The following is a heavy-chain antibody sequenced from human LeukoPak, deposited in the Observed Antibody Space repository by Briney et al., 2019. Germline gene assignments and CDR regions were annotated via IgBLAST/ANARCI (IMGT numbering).Heavy chain of an antibody. V-gene: IGHV3-48*01. CDR2: ISSSSSTI. CDR3: ARGIREPSDYYYYMDV. Sequence: PGGSLRLSCAASGFTFSSYSMNWVRQAPGKGLEWVSYISSSSSTIYYADSVKGRFTISRDNAKNSLYLQMNSLRAEDTAVYYCARGIREPSDYYYYMDVWGKGTTVTVSS. D-gene: IGHD3-3*02. CDR1: GFTFSSYS. J-gene: IGHJ6*03.